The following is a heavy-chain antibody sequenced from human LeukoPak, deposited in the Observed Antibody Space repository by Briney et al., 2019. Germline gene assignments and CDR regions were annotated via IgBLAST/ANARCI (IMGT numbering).Heavy chain of an antibody. CDR2: IDYSGST. D-gene: IGHD2/OR15-2a*01. V-gene: IGHV4-31*03. Sequence: SETLSLTCTVSGGSISSGTYYWSWIRQHPGKGLEWIGYIDYSGSTDYNPSLKSRVTISVDTSKNQFSLKLRSVTAADTAVYYCARGGSMAYYYFDYWGQGTLVTVSS. J-gene: IGHJ4*02. CDR3: ARGGSMAYYYFDY. CDR1: GGSISSGTYY.